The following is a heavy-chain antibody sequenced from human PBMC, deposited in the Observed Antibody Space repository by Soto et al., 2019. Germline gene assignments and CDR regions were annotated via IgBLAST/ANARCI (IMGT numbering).Heavy chain of an antibody. CDR2: IIPIFGTA. CDR3: ARDGRYCSGGSCPLPYGMDV. Sequence: GASVKGSCKASGGTFSSYAISWVRQAPGQGLEWMGGIIPIFGTANYAQKFQGRVTITADESTSTAYMELSSLRSEDTAVYYCARDGRYCSGGSCPLPYGMDVWGQGPTVTLSS. CDR1: GGTFSSYA. D-gene: IGHD2-15*01. J-gene: IGHJ6*02. V-gene: IGHV1-69*13.